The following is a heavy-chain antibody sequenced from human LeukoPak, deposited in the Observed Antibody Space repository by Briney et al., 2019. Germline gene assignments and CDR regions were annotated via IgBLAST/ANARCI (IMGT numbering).Heavy chain of an antibody. CDR2: ISSSSSYI. D-gene: IGHD3-10*01. V-gene: IGHV3-21*01. CDR1: GFTFSSYS. CDR3: ARDDYYYGSGSPIDY. J-gene: IGHJ4*02. Sequence: GGSLRLSCAAYGFTFSSYSMNWVRQAPGKGLEWVSSISSSSSYIYYADSVKGRFTISRDNAKNSLYLQMNSLRAEDTAVYYCARDDYYYGSGSPIDYWGQGTLVTVSS.